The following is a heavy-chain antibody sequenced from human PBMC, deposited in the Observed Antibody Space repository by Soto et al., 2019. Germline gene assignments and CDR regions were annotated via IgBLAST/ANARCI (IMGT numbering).Heavy chain of an antibody. CDR3: TKGGVRSGFAS. CDR2: ISPDSRAT. V-gene: IGHV3-23*01. Sequence: PGGSLRLSCAASVFIFSNFPMSCVRHSPGEGLECISSISPDSRATWYPDSVKGRFTISRDNSKSTVYLQLSSLRAEDTAIYYCTKGGVRSGFASWGQGTLVTVSS. CDR1: VFIFSNFP. J-gene: IGHJ4*02. D-gene: IGHD1-1*01.